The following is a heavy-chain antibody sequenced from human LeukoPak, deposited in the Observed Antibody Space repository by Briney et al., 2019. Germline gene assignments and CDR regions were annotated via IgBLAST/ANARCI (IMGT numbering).Heavy chain of an antibody. CDR3: ARDISGSRGDFDY. Sequence: RPGGSLRLSCAASGFTFDDYGMSWVRQVPGKGLEWVSGINWSGGSTGYADSVKGRFTISRDNAKNSLYLQMNSLRAEDTALYYCARDISGSRGDFDYWGQGTLVTVSS. J-gene: IGHJ4*02. CDR1: GFTFDDYG. CDR2: INWSGGST. D-gene: IGHD6-6*01. V-gene: IGHV3-20*04.